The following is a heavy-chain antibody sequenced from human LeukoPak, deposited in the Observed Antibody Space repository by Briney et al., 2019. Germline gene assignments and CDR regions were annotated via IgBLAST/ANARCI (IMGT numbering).Heavy chain of an antibody. CDR1: GYTFTSYG. D-gene: IGHD3-22*01. CDR2: ISAYNGNT. V-gene: IGHV1-18*01. Sequence: ASVKVSYKASGYTFTSYGISWVRQAPGQGLEWMGWISAYNGNTNYAQKLQGRVTMTTDTSTSTAYMELRSLRSDDTAVYYCARESYYDSSGYYRSGKLYDYWGQGTLVTVSS. CDR3: ARESYYDSSGYYRSGKLYDY. J-gene: IGHJ4*02.